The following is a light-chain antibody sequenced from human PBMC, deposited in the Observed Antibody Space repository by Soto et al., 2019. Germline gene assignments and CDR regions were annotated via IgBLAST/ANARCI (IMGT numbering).Light chain of an antibody. Sequence: EIVLTQSPGTLSLSPGERATLSCRASQTVSSTYLAWYQQKPGQAPRPLIYGASSRATGIPDRFTGSGSGTDFTLTIRRLESEDFAVYYCQQYGDSPSLTFGGGTKVEIK. CDR3: QQYGDSPSLT. CDR2: GAS. V-gene: IGKV3-20*01. J-gene: IGKJ4*01. CDR1: QTVSSTY.